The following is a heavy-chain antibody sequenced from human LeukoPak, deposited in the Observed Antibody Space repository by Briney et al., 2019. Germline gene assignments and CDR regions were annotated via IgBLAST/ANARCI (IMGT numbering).Heavy chain of an antibody. CDR3: ARDPGVVGVGAPADYYLYMDV. CDR2: ISNSGSYI. CDR1: GFAFSSYT. J-gene: IGHJ6*03. D-gene: IGHD1-26*01. Sequence: GGSLRLSCAASGFAFSSYTMTWVRQTPRKGLEWVSFISNSGSYIYYADSVKGRFTISRDNAKNSLYLQMNSLRAEDTAVYYCARDPGVVGVGAPADYYLYMDVWGKGTTVTVSS. V-gene: IGHV3-21*01.